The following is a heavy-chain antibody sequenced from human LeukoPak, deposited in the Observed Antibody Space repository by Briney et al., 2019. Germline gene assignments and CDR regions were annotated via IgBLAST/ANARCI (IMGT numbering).Heavy chain of an antibody. J-gene: IGHJ5*01. D-gene: IGHD3-10*01. Sequence: PSETLSLTCSVSGDSIGSYYWTWIRQSAGKGLEWIGCIFYSGSTNYSPSLKSRVTISVDTSNNQFSLQLRSVTAADTAIYYCARGRARDGSFPWLDSWGQGTLVPVSS. CDR3: ARGRARDGSFPWLDS. CDR2: IFYSGST. CDR1: GDSIGSYY. V-gene: IGHV4-59*01.